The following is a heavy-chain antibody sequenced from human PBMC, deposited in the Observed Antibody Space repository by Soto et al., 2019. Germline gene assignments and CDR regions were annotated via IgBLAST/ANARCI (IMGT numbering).Heavy chain of an antibody. CDR2: ISYDGSNK. J-gene: IGHJ5*02. V-gene: IGHV3-30-3*01. CDR3: ARDNSGYVFGAVAYVDWFDP. D-gene: IGHD5-12*01. CDR1: GFTFSSYA. Sequence: QVQLVESGGGVVQPGRSLRLSCAASGFTFSSYAMHWVRQAPGKGLEWVAVISYDGSNKYYADSVKGRFTISRDNSKNMLYLQMNSLRAEDTAVYYCARDNSGYVFGAVAYVDWFDPWGQGTLVTVSS.